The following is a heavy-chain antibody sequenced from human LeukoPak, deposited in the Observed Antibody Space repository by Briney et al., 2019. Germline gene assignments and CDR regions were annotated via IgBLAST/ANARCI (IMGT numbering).Heavy chain of an antibody. CDR2: ISYDGSNK. CDR1: GFTFTNYA. V-gene: IGHV3-30*04. Sequence: GGSLRLSCAASGFTFTNYAMHWVRQAPGKGLEWVAVISYDGSNKFYADSVKGRFTISRDNSRNTLSLQMSSLRPEDTALYYCARGYSGSYYEPFDYWGQGTLVTVSS. J-gene: IGHJ4*02. CDR3: ARGYSGSYYEPFDY. D-gene: IGHD1-26*01.